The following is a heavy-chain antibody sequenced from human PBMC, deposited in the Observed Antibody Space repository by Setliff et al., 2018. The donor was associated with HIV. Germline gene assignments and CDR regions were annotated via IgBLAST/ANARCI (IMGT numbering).Heavy chain of an antibody. CDR2: IIPVFGTA. V-gene: IGHV1-69*06. CDR3: ARGYLISGTQKSYYMDV. Sequence: SVKVSCKASGGTFSSYAISWVRQAPGQGLEWMGRIIPVFGTANYAHKFQGRVTITADKSTSTAYMELSSLRSEDTAVYYCARGYLISGTQKSYYMDVWGKGTTVTVSS. J-gene: IGHJ6*03. D-gene: IGHD1-26*01. CDR1: GGTFSSYA.